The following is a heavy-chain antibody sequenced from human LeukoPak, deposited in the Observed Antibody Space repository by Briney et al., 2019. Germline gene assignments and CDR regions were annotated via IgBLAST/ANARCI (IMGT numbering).Heavy chain of an antibody. J-gene: IGHJ4*02. D-gene: IGHD1-26*01. CDR3: AKDGGTHFDH. CDR2: ISSSGTTV. Sequence: GSLRLSCAASGFTFRTSGMNWVRQAPGKGLEWVSYISSSGTTVSYAQSVKGRFTMTRDNAQNSLTLHMNTLRADDTAVYYCAKDGGTHFDHWGQGTLVTVSS. CDR1: GFTFRTSG. V-gene: IGHV3-48*01.